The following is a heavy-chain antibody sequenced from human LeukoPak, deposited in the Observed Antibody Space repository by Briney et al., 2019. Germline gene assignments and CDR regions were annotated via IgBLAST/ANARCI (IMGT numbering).Heavy chain of an antibody. CDR1: GGTFSSYG. D-gene: IGHD6-19*01. CDR3: ARDYENSSGWYLSGYFDY. J-gene: IGHJ4*02. V-gene: IGHV1-69*05. Sequence: SVKVSCKASGGTFSSYGIIWVRQAPGQGLEWMGRINPIFGTANYAQKFQGRVTIITDESTSTAYMELSSLRSEDTAVYYCARDYENSSGWYLSGYFDYWGQGTLVTVSS. CDR2: INPIFGTA.